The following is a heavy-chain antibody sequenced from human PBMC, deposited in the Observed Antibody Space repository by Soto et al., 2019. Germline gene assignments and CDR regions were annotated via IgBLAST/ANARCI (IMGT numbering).Heavy chain of an antibody. CDR2: IYYSGST. CDR1: GGSISSSSYY. Sequence: SETLSLTCTVSGGSISSSSYYWGWIRQPPGKGLEWIGSIYYSGSTYYNPSLKSRVTISVDTSKNQFSPKLSSVTAADTAVYYCARSRNSGRYGRPWWFEPWGQGTLVTVSS. V-gene: IGHV4-39*01. CDR3: ARSRNSGRYGRPWWFEP. J-gene: IGHJ5*02. D-gene: IGHD1-26*01.